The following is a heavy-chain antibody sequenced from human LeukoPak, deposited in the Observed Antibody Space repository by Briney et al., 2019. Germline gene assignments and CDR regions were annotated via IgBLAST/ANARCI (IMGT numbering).Heavy chain of an antibody. CDR1: GYTFTSYD. Sequence: ASVTVSCKASGYTFTSYDINWVRQATGQGLEWMGWMNHNSGNTGYAQKFQGRVTMTRNTSISTAYMELSSLRSEDTAVYYCARAPPRYVWGSYRSSDYWGQGTLVTVSS. V-gene: IGHV1-8*01. CDR2: MNHNSGNT. CDR3: ARAPPRYVWGSYRSSDY. D-gene: IGHD3-16*02. J-gene: IGHJ4*02.